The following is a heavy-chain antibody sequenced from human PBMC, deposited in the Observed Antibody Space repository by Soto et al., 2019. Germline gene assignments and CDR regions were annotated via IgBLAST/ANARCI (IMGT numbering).Heavy chain of an antibody. J-gene: IGHJ6*02. D-gene: IGHD3-10*01. CDR3: ARPGGSGKYYYAMDV. Sequence: GESLKISCMGSGYKVSTWHNFTSYWIAWVRQMPGEGLEWMGIIYPGDSDTRYSPSFQGQVTISADKSINSVYLQWSSLKAPDTAMYYCARPGGSGKYYYAMDVWGQGTTVTVSS. CDR2: IYPGDSDT. CDR1: GYKVSTWHNFTSYW. V-gene: IGHV5-51*01.